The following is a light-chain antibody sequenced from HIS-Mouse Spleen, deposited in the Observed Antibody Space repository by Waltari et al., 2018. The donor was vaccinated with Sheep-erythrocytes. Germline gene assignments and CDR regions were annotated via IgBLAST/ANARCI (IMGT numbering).Light chain of an antibody. J-gene: IGLJ1*01. V-gene: IGLV2-11*01. CDR3: CSYAGSYNHV. Sequence: QSALTHPRSVSGSPGRPVPISCTVTTSGVGGYNDVPWCQQHPGKAPKLMIYDVSKRPSGVPDRFSGSKSGHTASLTISGLQAEDEADYYCCSYAGSYNHVFATGTKVTVL. CDR2: DVS. CDR1: TSGVGGYND.